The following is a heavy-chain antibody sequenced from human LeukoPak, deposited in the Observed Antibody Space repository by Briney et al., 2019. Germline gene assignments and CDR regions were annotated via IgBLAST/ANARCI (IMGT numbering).Heavy chain of an antibody. CDR3: AQQPQWLDNAFDI. CDR2: IYYSGST. D-gene: IGHD6-19*01. CDR1: GGSISSGGYY. V-gene: IGHV4-31*03. Sequence: PSETLSLTCTVSGGSISSGGYYWSWIRQHPGKGLEWIGYIYYSGSTYYNPSLKSRVTISVDTSKNQFSLKLSSVTAADTAAYYCAQQPQWLDNAFDIWGQGTMVTVSS. J-gene: IGHJ3*02.